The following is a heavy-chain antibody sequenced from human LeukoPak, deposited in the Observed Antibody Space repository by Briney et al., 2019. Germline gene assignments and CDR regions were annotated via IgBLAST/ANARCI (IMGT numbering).Heavy chain of an antibody. V-gene: IGHV3-33*06. CDR2: IWCDGSNK. J-gene: IGHJ4*02. Sequence: QPGRSLRLSCAASGFTFSSYGMHWVRQAPGKGLEWVAVIWCDGSNKYYADSVRGRFTFSRDNTKNTLYLQMNSLRAEDTAVYYCAKDRVPGGYYDFWSGYYSDFDYWGQGTLVTVSS. D-gene: IGHD3-3*01. CDR3: AKDRVPGGYYDFWSGYYSDFDY. CDR1: GFTFSSYG.